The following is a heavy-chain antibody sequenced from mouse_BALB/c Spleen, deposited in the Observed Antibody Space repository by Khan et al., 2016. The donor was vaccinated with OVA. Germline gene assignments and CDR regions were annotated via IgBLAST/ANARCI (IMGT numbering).Heavy chain of an antibody. CDR2: IYPSDSYT. Sequence: QVQLKQSGAELVRPGTSVKLSCKASGYTFTNYWINWVRQRPGQGLEWIGNIYPSDSYTNYNQNFKDKATLTVDKSSSTAYMQLSSPTSEDYAVYCCSREVGRMAYWGHGTLVTVSA. CDR1: GYTFTNYW. V-gene: IGHV1-69*02. D-gene: IGHD1-1*02. CDR3: SREVGRMAY. J-gene: IGHJ3*01.